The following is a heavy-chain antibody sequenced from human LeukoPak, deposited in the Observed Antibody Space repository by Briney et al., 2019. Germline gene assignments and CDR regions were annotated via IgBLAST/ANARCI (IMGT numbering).Heavy chain of an antibody. D-gene: IGHD1-26*01. Sequence: TGGSLRLSCAASGFIFSTYGMHWVRQAPGKGLEWVAVVWSGGSNKYYSDSVKGRFTISRDNSKNTLYLQMNSLRAEDTAVYYCAKDGQVGAIGYFDYRGQGILVTVSS. J-gene: IGHJ4*02. V-gene: IGHV3-33*06. CDR1: GFIFSTYG. CDR2: VWSGGSNK. CDR3: AKDGQVGAIGYFDY.